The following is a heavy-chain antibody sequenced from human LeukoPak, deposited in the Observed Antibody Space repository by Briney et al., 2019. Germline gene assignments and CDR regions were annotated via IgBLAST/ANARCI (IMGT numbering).Heavy chain of an antibody. J-gene: IGHJ4*02. Sequence: GGSLRFSCASSGFTFSDYWMSCVRQAPGKGLEWVANIKQDGSEKYYVDSVKGRFTISRDNAKNSLYLQMNSLRAEDTAVYYCVRDRAYFDSSGFYNLDYWGQGTLVTVSS. D-gene: IGHD3-22*01. CDR2: IKQDGSEK. CDR3: VRDRAYFDSSGFYNLDY. CDR1: GFTFSDYW. V-gene: IGHV3-7*01.